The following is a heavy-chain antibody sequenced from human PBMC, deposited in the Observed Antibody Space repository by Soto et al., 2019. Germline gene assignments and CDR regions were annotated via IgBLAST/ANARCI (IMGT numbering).Heavy chain of an antibody. V-gene: IGHV1-24*01. D-gene: IGHD4-17*01. CDR2: FDPEDGET. Sequence: EASVKVSCKVSGYTLTELSMHWVRQAPGKGLEWMGGFDPEDGETIYAQKFQGRVTMTEDTSTDTAYMELSSLRSEDTAVYYCATNDYGDYAWWFDPWGQGTLVTVSS. CDR3: ATNDYGDYAWWFDP. CDR1: GYTLTELS. J-gene: IGHJ5*02.